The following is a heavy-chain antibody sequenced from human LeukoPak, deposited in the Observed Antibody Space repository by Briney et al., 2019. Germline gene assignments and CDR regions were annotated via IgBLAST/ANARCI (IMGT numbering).Heavy chain of an antibody. J-gene: IGHJ4*02. D-gene: IGHD3-22*01. CDR3: ARVHYYDSLDY. V-gene: IGHV3-74*01. CDR1: GFTFSSYW. Sequence: TGGSLRLSCAASGFTFSSYWMHWVRQAPGKGLVWVSRINSDGSSTSYADSVKGRFTISRDNAKNTLYLQMNSLRAEDTAVYYCARVHYYDSLDYWGQGTLVTVSS. CDR2: INSDGSST.